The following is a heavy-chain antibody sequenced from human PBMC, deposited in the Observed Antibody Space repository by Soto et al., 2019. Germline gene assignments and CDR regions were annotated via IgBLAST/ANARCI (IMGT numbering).Heavy chain of an antibody. Sequence: PGGSLRLSCAACGFSFSGSAMHWVRQASGKGLEWVGRMRSKPNSYATSYAASVKGRFTISRDDSKNTAYLQMNSLKTEDTAVYSCTRASAKFQLLSAPVWGQGTTVTVSS. CDR1: GFSFSGSA. J-gene: IGHJ6*02. D-gene: IGHD2-2*01. CDR2: MRSKPNSYAT. V-gene: IGHV3-73*01. CDR3: TRASAKFQLLSAPV.